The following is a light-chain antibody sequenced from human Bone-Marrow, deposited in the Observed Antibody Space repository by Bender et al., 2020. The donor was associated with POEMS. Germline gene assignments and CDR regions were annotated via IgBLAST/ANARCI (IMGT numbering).Light chain of an antibody. J-gene: IGLJ3*02. CDR2: EGR. V-gene: IGLV2-23*01. Sequence: QSALTQPASVSASPGQSITISCTGTSGDVGTYDLVAWYQHRPGKAPKLIIYEGRKRPSGVSDRFSGSKSGNTASLTISGLQAEDEADYYCCSYGDSHIWVFGGGTKLTVL. CDR1: SGDVGTYDL. CDR3: CSYGDSHIWV.